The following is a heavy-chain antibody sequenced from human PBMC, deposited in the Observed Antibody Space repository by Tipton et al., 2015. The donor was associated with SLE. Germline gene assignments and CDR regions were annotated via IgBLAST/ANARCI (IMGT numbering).Heavy chain of an antibody. CDR1: GGSISNYY. V-gene: IGHV4-59*12. D-gene: IGHD2-21*01. Sequence: LRLSCTVSGGSISNYYWSWIRQSPVKGLEFIGYIYYSGYTNYNPSLKTRVTISVDASKTQFSLRLTSVTAADTAVYYCGRAIGVHYFHVWGQGTLVTVSS. J-gene: IGHJ4*02. CDR3: GRAIGVHYFHV. CDR2: IYYSGYT.